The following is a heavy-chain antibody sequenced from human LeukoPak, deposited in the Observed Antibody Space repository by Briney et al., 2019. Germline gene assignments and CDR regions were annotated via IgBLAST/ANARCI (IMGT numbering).Heavy chain of an antibody. CDR2: INHSGST. Sequence: PSETLSLTCAVYGGSFSGYYWSWIRQPPGKGLEWIGEINHSGSTNYNPSLKSRVTISVDTSKNQFSLKLSSVTAADTAVYYCARDFWYSGRWRFDIWGQGTMVTVSS. CDR3: ARDFWYSGRWRFDI. CDR1: GGSFSGYY. D-gene: IGHD3-3*01. J-gene: IGHJ3*02. V-gene: IGHV4-34*01.